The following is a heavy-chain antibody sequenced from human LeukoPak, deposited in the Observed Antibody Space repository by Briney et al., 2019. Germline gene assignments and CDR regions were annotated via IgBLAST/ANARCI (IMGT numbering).Heavy chain of an antibody. CDR2: ISGSGGST. J-gene: IGHJ4*02. V-gene: IGHV3-23*01. CDR3: AKEDY. Sequence: GRSLSPSLSVAGLSFSSTGVGWASPAPGKGLECVSVISGSGGSTYYADSVKGRFTISRDNSKNTLYLQMNSLRAEDTAVYYCAKEDYWGQGTLVTVSS. CDR1: GLSFSSTG.